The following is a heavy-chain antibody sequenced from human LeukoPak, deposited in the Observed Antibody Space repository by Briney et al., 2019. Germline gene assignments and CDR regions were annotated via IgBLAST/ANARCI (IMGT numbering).Heavy chain of an antibody. J-gene: IGHJ4*02. D-gene: IGHD3-10*01. CDR3: AKYYYTSGSSGGRVFDY. CDR1: GFTFSNYP. Sequence: GGSLRLSCAASGFTFSNYPMTWVRQAPGEGLEWVSTIGCSAGDTHYADSVKGRFTISRDNSKNSLYLQMNSLRAGDTAVYYCAKYYYTSGSSGGRVFDYWGQGTLVTVSS. CDR2: IGCSAGDT. V-gene: IGHV3-23*01.